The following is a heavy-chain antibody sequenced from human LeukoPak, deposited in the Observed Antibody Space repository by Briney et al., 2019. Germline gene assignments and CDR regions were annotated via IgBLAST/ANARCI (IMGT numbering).Heavy chain of an antibody. CDR1: GFTFSSHT. CDR3: AKGLLVVSSVDS. J-gene: IGHJ4*02. D-gene: IGHD3-22*01. Sequence: GGSLRLSCAASGFTFSSHTMTWVRQASGKGLEWVSGISGNGDYTYYADSVKGRFTISRDNSKNTLYLQMNSLRAEDTAVYYCAKGLLVVSSVDSWGQGILVTVSS. V-gene: IGHV3-23*01. CDR2: ISGNGDYT.